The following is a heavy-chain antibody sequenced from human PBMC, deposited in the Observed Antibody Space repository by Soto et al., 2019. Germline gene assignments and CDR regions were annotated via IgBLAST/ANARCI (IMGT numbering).Heavy chain of an antibody. J-gene: IGHJ6*03. D-gene: IGHD2-2*01. Sequence: ASVKVSCKASGYTFTSYGISWVRQAPGQGLEWMGWISAYNGNTNYAQKLQGRVTMTTDTSTSTAYMELRSLRSDDTAVYYCARATPAAIASSYIYMHVRGKGTTVTVSS. CDR3: ARATPAAIASSYIYMHV. CDR2: ISAYNGNT. CDR1: GYTFTSYG. V-gene: IGHV1-18*01.